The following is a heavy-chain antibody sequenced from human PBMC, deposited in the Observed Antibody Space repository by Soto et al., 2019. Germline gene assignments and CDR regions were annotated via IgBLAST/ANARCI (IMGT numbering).Heavy chain of an antibody. V-gene: IGHV3-72*01. CDR1: GFTFSDHY. CDR2: SKNKADSYTT. CDR3: TVWGSGNDFGAA. J-gene: IGHJ4*02. Sequence: EVQLVESGGGLVQPGGSLGLSCAASGFTFSDHYMDWVRQAPGKGLEWVGRSKNKADSYTTEYAESVKGRFTISRDSSKNSLFLQMNSLKTEDTAVYYCTVWGSGNDFGAAWGQGILVTVSS. D-gene: IGHD3-10*01.